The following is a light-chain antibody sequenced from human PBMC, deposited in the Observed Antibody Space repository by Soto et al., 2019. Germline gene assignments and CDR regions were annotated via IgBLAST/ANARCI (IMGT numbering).Light chain of an antibody. Sequence: QSALTQPPSASGSPGQSVTISFIGTSSDVGGYNFVSWYQHHPGKAPKFMIYEVDKRPSGVPDRFSGSKSGNTASLTVSGLQPEDEADYYCSSYAGSTVVFGGGTKVTVL. CDR2: EVD. J-gene: IGLJ2*01. V-gene: IGLV2-8*01. CDR1: SSDVGGYNF. CDR3: SSYAGSTVV.